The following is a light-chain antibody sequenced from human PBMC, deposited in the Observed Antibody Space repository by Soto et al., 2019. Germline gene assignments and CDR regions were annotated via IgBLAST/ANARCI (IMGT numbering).Light chain of an antibody. CDR2: DAS. Sequence: GDRVTITCRPSQSISSWLAWYQQKPGKAPKLLIYDASSLESGVPSRFSGSGSGTEFTLTISSLQPDDFATYYCQQYNSYSRTLGQGTKVDIK. V-gene: IGKV1-5*01. CDR1: QSISSW. CDR3: QQYNSYSRT. J-gene: IGKJ1*01.